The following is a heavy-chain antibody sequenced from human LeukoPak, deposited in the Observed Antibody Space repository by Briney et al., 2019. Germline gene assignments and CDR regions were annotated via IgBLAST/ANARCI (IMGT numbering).Heavy chain of an antibody. V-gene: IGHV3-23*01. J-gene: IGHJ5*02. CDR3: AKTVAGTLNWFDP. CDR1: GLTFSNYV. CDR2: ISGSGVST. Sequence: GGSLRLSCAASGLTFSNYVMSWVRQAPGKGLEWVSSISGSGVSTYYADSVKGRFTISRNNSKNTLYLQMSSLRAEDTAVYYCAKTVAGTLNWFDPWGQGTLVTVSS. D-gene: IGHD6-19*01.